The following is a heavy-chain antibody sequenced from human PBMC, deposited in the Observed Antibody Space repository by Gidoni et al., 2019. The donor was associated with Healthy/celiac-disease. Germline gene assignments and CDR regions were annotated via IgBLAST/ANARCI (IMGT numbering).Heavy chain of an antibody. D-gene: IGHD5-18*01. CDR3: ASGGTAMAVRGYYGMDV. Sequence: QVQLQQWGAGLLKPSETLSLTCAVYGGSFSGYYWSWIRQPPGKGLEWIGEINHSGSTNYNPSLKSRVTISVDTSKNQFSLKLSSVTAADTAVYYCASGGTAMAVRGYYGMDVWGQGTTVTVSS. J-gene: IGHJ6*02. V-gene: IGHV4-34*01. CDR1: GGSFSGYY. CDR2: INHSGST.